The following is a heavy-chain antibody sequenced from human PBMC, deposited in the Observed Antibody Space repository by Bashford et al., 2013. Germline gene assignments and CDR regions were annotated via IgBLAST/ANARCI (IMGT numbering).Heavy chain of an antibody. CDR3: ARVWSYFAMNV. Sequence: VRQAPGKGLVWVSHITSDGSSTSYADSVKGRFTISRDNAKNTLYLQMHSLRAEDTAVYYCARVWSYFAMNVWGHGTTVTVSS. J-gene: IGHJ6*02. CDR2: ITSDGSST. D-gene: IGHD3-16*01. V-gene: IGHV3-74*01.